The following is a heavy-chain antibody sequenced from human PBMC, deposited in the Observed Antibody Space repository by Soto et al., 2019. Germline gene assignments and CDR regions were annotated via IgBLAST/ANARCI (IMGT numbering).Heavy chain of an antibody. D-gene: IGHD2-15*01. Sequence: QVQLMESGGGVVQPGRSLRLSCAASGFTFSSYAMHWVRQAPGKGLEWVAVISYDGSNKYYADSVKGRFTISRDNSKNTLYLQMNSLRAEDTAVYYCARDIRERVVVAATPGGYWGQGTLVTVSS. CDR3: ARDIRERVVVAATPGGY. J-gene: IGHJ4*02. CDR2: ISYDGSNK. V-gene: IGHV3-30-3*01. CDR1: GFTFSSYA.